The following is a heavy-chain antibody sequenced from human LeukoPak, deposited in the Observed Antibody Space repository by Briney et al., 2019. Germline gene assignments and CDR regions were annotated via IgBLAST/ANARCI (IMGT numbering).Heavy chain of an antibody. CDR2: IKIKIDGGTT. CDR3: TTLWASSSWYRTDV. J-gene: IGHJ6*02. Sequence: GGSLRLSCAASGFTFSHAWMTWVRQAPGKGLEWVGRIKIKIDGGTTVYAAPVKGRFTISRDDSKNTMYLQMNSLKTEDTAVYYCTTLWASSSWYRTDVWGQGTTVTVSS. CDR1: GFTFSHAW. D-gene: IGHD6-13*01. V-gene: IGHV3-15*01.